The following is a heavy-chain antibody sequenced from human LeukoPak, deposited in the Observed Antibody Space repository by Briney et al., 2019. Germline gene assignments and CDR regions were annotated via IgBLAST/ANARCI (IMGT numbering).Heavy chain of an antibody. CDR3: ARSTLSATPEYFQH. Sequence: PGGSLRLSCAASGFSFSNYNINWVRQAPGKGLEWVSSISSSTYIYYADSVKGRFTISRDNAKNSMYLQMNSLRAEDTAVYYCARSTLSATPEYFQHRGQGTLVTVSS. D-gene: IGHD2-15*01. J-gene: IGHJ1*01. V-gene: IGHV3-21*01. CDR2: ISSSTYI. CDR1: GFSFSNYN.